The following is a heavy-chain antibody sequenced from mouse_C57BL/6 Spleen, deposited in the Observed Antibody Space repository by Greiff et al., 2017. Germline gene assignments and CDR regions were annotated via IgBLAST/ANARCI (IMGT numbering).Heavy chain of an antibody. Sequence: EVQLQQSGPELVKPGASVKISCKASGYTFTDYYMNWVKQSHGKSLEWIGDINPNNGGTSYNQKFKGKATLTVDKSYSTAYMELRSLTSDDSAVYYCTRYLTVAPYWYAMDYWGQGTSVTVSS. D-gene: IGHD1-1*01. CDR2: INPNNGGT. CDR1: GYTFTDYY. J-gene: IGHJ4*01. V-gene: IGHV1-26*01. CDR3: TRYLTVAPYWYAMDY.